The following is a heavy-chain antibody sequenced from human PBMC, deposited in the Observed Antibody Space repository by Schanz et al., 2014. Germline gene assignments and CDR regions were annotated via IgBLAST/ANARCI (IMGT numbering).Heavy chain of an antibody. CDR3: ATENWWTVEK. CDR1: GFSFDDYT. Sequence: EVQLVESGGVVAQPGGSLRLSCAASGFSFDDYTMHWVRQAPGKGLEWVSLIDRDGGHTYYADSVKGRFTISRDNAKKSLDLHMNSLTAEDTAVYYCATENWWTVEKWGQGTLVTVSS. CDR2: IDRDGGHT. V-gene: IGHV3-43*01. J-gene: IGHJ4*02. D-gene: IGHD2-15*01.